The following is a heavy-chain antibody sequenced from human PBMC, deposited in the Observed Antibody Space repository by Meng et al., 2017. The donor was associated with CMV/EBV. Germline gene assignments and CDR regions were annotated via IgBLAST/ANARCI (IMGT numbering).Heavy chain of an antibody. CDR1: GFSVTDKS. D-gene: IGHD3-10*01. Sequence: SCSVSGFSVTDKSMTWVRQAPGMGLEWIAVMYSGGSTNYAESVKGRFNLSRDNSKTNQYLQMNSLTAGDTGVYFCAWEFFLDHWGQGTLVTVSS. J-gene: IGHJ4*02. CDR2: MYSGGST. CDR3: AWEFFLDH. V-gene: IGHV3-66*02.